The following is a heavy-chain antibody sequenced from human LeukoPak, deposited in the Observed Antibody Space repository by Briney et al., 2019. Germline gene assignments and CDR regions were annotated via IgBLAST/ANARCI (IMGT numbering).Heavy chain of an antibody. CDR1: GFTFSSYG. CDR2: ISYDGSNK. D-gene: IGHD3-10*01. Sequence: GGSLRLSCAASGFTFSSYGMHWVRQAPGKGLEWVAVISYDGSNKYYADSVKGRFTISRDNSKNTLYLQMNSLRAEDTAVYYCAKGAIIGLLWFGEPTGYYGMDVWGQGTTVTVSS. V-gene: IGHV3-30*18. CDR3: AKGAIIGLLWFGEPTGYYGMDV. J-gene: IGHJ6*02.